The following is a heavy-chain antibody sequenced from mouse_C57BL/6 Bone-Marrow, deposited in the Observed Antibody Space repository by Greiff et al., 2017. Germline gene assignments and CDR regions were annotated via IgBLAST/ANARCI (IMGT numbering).Heavy chain of an antibody. D-gene: IGHD1-1*01. CDR2: IYPGSGST. CDR1: GYTFTSYW. V-gene: IGHV1-55*01. Sequence: QVQLQQPGAELVKPGASVKMSCKASGYTFTSYWITWVKQRPGQGLEWIGDIYPGSGSTNYNEKFKSKATLTVDTSTSTAYMQLSSLTSEDYAVYYCARAPYYYGSSWYFDVWGTGTTVTVSS. CDR3: ARAPYYYGSSWYFDV. J-gene: IGHJ1*03.